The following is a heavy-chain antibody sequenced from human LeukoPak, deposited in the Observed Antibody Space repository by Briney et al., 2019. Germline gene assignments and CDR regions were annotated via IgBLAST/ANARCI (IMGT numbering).Heavy chain of an antibody. J-gene: IGHJ3*02. CDR3: ARQIITMMREGHAFDI. CDR1: GYSISSGYY. D-gene: IGHD3-22*01. Sequence: PSETLSLTCTVSGYSISSGYYWGWIRQPPGKGLEWIGSIYHSGSTYYNPSLKSRVTISVDTSKNQFSLKLSSVTAADTAVYYCARQIITMMREGHAFDIWGQGTMVTVSS. CDR2: IYHSGST. V-gene: IGHV4-38-2*02.